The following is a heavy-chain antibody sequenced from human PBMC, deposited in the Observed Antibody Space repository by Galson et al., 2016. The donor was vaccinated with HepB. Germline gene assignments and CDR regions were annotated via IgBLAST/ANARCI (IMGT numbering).Heavy chain of an antibody. CDR2: IWYDGSNK. CDR3: AAYDTGHFDY. V-gene: IGHV3-33*01. J-gene: IGHJ4*02. CDR1: GFTFRSYG. Sequence: SLRLSCAASGFTFRSYGMHWVRQAPGKGLEWVAVIWYDGSNKYYGASVKGRFTISRDNSKNTLYLQMNSLGPEDTAAYYCAAYDTGHFDYWGQGTVVTVSS. D-gene: IGHD3-9*01.